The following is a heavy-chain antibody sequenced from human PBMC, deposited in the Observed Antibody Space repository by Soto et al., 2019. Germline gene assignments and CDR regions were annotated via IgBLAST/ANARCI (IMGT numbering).Heavy chain of an antibody. CDR3: ARRGMSKIGFDT. D-gene: IGHD3-10*01. V-gene: IGHV1-46*01. CDR2: FNPSGDST. J-gene: IGHJ3*02. Sequence: QVQLVQSGAEVKKPGTSVKVSCKASGYIFSNXXXXXXXQTPGHGLEWMGVFNPSGDSTHYAQSLQGRVSVTRDTSTSTVYMELSTLTSEDTAVYYCARRGMSKIGFDTWGQGTMVTVSS. CDR1: GYIFSNXX.